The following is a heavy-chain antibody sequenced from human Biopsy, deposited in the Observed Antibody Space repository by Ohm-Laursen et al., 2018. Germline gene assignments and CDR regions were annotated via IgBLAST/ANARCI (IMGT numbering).Heavy chain of an antibody. CDR2: TNEDGSHT. J-gene: IGHJ4*02. CDR3: ATDHYGSINY. CDR1: GFTFSRYW. Sequence: SLRLSCTASGFTFSRYWIHWVRQAPGKGLLTWVSHTNEDGSHTDYADSVKGRFTVSRDNAKNTAYLQMNSLRADDTALYYCATDHYGSINYWGQGTLVTVSS. D-gene: IGHD4-17*01. V-gene: IGHV3-74*01.